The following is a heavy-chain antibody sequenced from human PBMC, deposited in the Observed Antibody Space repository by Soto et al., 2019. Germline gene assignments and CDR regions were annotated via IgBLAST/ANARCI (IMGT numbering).Heavy chain of an antibody. D-gene: IGHD6-19*01. CDR1: GYTFTGYY. V-gene: IGHV1-2*02. Sequence: QVQLVQSGAEVKKPGASVKVSCKASGYTFTGYYMHWVRQAPGQGLEGMGWIKPNSGGTNYAQKFQGRVTMTRDTSISTAYMELSRLGSDDTAVYYCARRELWQGLASEAFDPWGQGTLVTVSS. CDR2: IKPNSGGT. CDR3: ARRELWQGLASEAFDP. J-gene: IGHJ5*02.